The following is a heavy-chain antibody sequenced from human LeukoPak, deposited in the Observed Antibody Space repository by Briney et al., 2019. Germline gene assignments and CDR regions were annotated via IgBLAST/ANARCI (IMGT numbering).Heavy chain of an antibody. CDR2: IYYSGST. Sequence: PSETLSLTCTVSGSSISSSSYYWGWIRQPPGKGLEWIGSIYYSGSTNYNPSLKSRVTLSVDTSKNQFSLKLSSVTAADTAVYYCARDGVAAGAFDIWGQGTMVTVSS. V-gene: IGHV4-39*07. J-gene: IGHJ3*02. D-gene: IGHD6-13*01. CDR1: GSSISSSSYY. CDR3: ARDGVAAGAFDI.